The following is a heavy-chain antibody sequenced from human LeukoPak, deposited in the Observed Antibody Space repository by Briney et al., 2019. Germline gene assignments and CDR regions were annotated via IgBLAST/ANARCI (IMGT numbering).Heavy chain of an antibody. CDR3: ARDPPRIVVVVAATNYYGMDV. V-gene: IGHV1-18*01. J-gene: IGHJ6*02. CDR1: GYTFTSYG. Sequence: GASVKVSCKASGYTFTSYGISWVRQAPGQGLEWMGWISAYNGNTKYVQRLQGRVTMTTDTSTSTAYMELRSLRSDDTAVYYCARDPPRIVVVVAATNYYGMDVWSQGTTVTVSS. CDR2: ISAYNGNT. D-gene: IGHD2-15*01.